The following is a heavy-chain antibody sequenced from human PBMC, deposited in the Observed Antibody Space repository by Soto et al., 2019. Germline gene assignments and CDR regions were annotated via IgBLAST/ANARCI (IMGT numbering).Heavy chain of an antibody. V-gene: IGHV3-30*18. Sequence: QVQLVESGGGLVKPGGSLRLSCAASGFTFSDYYMSWIRQAPGKGLEWVAVISYDGSNKYYADSVKGRFTISRDNSKNTLYLQMNSLRAEDTAVYYCAKGPGNYFDYWGQGTLVTVSS. CDR2: ISYDGSNK. CDR3: AKGPGNYFDY. J-gene: IGHJ4*02. CDR1: GFTFSDYY.